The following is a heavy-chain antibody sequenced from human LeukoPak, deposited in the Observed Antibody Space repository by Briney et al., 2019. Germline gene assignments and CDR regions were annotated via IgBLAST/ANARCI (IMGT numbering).Heavy chain of an antibody. V-gene: IGHV3-33*01. CDR1: GFTFSSYG. CDR2: IWHDGRNK. CDR3: ARDWGSDEAIDY. Sequence: GGSLRLSCAASGFTFSSYGIHWVRQAPGKGLEWVAVIWHDGRNKYCADSVKGRFTISRDNSKNTVLLQMNSLRAEDTAIYYCARDWGSDEAIDYWGQGTLVTVSS. J-gene: IGHJ4*02. D-gene: IGHD2-21*02.